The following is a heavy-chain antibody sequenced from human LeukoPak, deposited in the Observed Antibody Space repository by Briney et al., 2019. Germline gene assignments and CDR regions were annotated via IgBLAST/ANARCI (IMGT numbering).Heavy chain of an antibody. CDR3: ASSSSGYPLDAFDI. J-gene: IGHJ3*02. CDR2: MNPNSGNT. CDR1: GYTFTSYD. Sequence: ASVKVSCKASGYTFTSYDINWVRPATGQGLEWMGWMNPNSGNTGYAQKFQGRVTMTRNTSISTAYMELSSLRSEDTAVYYCASSSSGYPLDAFDIWGQGTMVTVSS. D-gene: IGHD6-19*01. V-gene: IGHV1-8*01.